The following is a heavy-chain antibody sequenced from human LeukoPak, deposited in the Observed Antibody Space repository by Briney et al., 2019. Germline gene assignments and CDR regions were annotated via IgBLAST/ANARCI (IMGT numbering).Heavy chain of an antibody. CDR1: GIIFNDYW. CDR3: TTLPHKDSRGYHDY. Sequence: PGGSLRLSCAASGIIFNDYWMNWVRQAPGKGLEWVAHINQDGSVIHYVDSVKGRFTTSRDNARHSVYLQMNSLRVEDTAVYYCTTLPHKDSRGYHDYWGQGILVTVSS. D-gene: IGHD3-22*01. J-gene: IGHJ4*02. V-gene: IGHV3-7*01. CDR2: INQDGSVI.